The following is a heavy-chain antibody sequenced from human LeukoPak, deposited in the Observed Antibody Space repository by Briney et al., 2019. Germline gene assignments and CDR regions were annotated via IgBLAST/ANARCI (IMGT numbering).Heavy chain of an antibody. CDR1: GYSFTSYW. J-gene: IGHJ3*02. D-gene: IGHD1-26*01. V-gene: IGHV5-51*01. Sequence: GESLKISCKGSGYSFTSYWIGWVRQMPGKGLEWMGIIYPGDSDTIYSPSFQGQVTISADKSISTAYLQWSSLKASDTAMYYCARQGLPYVGALDAFDIWGQGTMVTVSS. CDR3: ARQGLPYVGALDAFDI. CDR2: IYPGDSDT.